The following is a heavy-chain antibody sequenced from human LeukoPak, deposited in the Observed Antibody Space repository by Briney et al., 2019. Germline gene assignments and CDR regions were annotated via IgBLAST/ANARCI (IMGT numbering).Heavy chain of an antibody. Sequence: GRSLRLSCAASGFTFSSYAMHWVRQAPGKGLEWVAVISYDGSNKYYADSVKGRFTISRDNSKNTLYLQMNSLRAEDTAVYYCARDSGEVFYYYGIDVWGQGTTVTVSS. CDR1: GFTFSSYA. CDR3: ARDSGEVFYYYGIDV. CDR2: ISYDGSNK. J-gene: IGHJ6*02. V-gene: IGHV3-30*14.